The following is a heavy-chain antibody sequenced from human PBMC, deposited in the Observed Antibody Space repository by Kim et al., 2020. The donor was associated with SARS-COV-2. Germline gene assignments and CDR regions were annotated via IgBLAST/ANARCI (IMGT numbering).Heavy chain of an antibody. CDR3: ARGHAYYDYVWGSYTKTYY. V-gene: IGHV4-34*01. J-gene: IGHJ6*01. D-gene: IGHD3-16*01. CDR1: GGSFSGYY. CDR2: INHSGST. Sequence: SQTLSLTCAVYGGSFSGYYWSWIRQPPGKGLEWIGEINHSGSTNYNPSLKSRVTISVDTSKNQFSLKLSSVTAADTAVYYCARGHAYYDYVWGSYTKTYY.